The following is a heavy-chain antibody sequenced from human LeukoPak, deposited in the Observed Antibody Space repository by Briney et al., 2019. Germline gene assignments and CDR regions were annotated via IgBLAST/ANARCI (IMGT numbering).Heavy chain of an antibody. J-gene: IGHJ3*02. CDR2: ISAYNGNT. Sequence: ASVKVSCKASGYTFTSYGISWVRQAPGQGLEWMGWISAYNGNTNYAQKLRGRVTMTTDTSTSTAYMELRSLRSDDTAVYYCARGPSYYYDSSGYFLPVAFDIWGQGTMVTVSS. D-gene: IGHD3-22*01. CDR1: GYTFTSYG. CDR3: ARGPSYYYDSSGYFLPVAFDI. V-gene: IGHV1-18*01.